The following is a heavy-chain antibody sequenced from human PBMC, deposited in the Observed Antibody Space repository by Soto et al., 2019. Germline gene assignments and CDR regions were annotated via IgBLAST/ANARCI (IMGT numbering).Heavy chain of an antibody. CDR1: GGSIRSGDYY. Sequence: SETLSLTCTVSGGSIRSGDYYWSWIRQPPGKGLEWIGYIYYSGSTYYNPSLKSRVTISVDTSKNQFSLKLSSVTAADTAVYYCARAGSSPMLSGYPHRPFEYFQHWGQGTLVTVSS. J-gene: IGHJ1*01. CDR2: IYYSGST. D-gene: IGHD3-22*01. CDR3: ARAGSSPMLSGYPHRPFEYFQH. V-gene: IGHV4-30-4*01.